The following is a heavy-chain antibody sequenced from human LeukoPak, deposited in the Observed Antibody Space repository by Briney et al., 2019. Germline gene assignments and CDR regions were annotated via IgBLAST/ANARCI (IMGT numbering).Heavy chain of an antibody. Sequence: GGSLRLSCVASGFTFSVYCMSWVRQPPGKGLEGVANIKEEGSEKYYVDSVKGRFTISRDNAKNSLYLQMSGLRAEDTAVYYCARGGSWFAPWGQGTLVTVSS. CDR2: IKEEGSEK. CDR3: ARGGSWFAP. CDR1: GFTFSVYC. V-gene: IGHV3-7*01. J-gene: IGHJ5*02. D-gene: IGHD3-10*01.